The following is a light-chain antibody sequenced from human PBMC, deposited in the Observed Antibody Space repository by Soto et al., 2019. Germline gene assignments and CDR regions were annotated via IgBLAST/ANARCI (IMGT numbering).Light chain of an antibody. Sequence: EIVLTQSPATLSLSPGERATLSCRASQSVSSYLAWYQQRPGQAPRLLIYDTSKRATGIPARFSGGGFGTDYTLTISSLEPEDFALYYCHHRSKWRTFGQGTKVDIK. CDR1: QSVSSY. CDR2: DTS. J-gene: IGKJ1*01. V-gene: IGKV3-11*01. CDR3: HHRSKWRT.